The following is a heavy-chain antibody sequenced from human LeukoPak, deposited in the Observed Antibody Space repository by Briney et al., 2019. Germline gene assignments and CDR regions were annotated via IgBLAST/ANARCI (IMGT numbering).Heavy chain of an antibody. V-gene: IGHV1-8*01. CDR2: MNPNTGKT. Sequence: GASVKVSCKASGYTFTSYDINWVRQAAGQGLERMGYMNPNTGKTGYEQRFQGRVTMTRDTSIDTAYMELSSLGSKDTAVYYCARKTCSTTSSLHPWGQGTLGTDSS. J-gene: IGHJ5*02. CDR3: ARKTCSTTSSLHP. CDR1: GYTFTSYD. D-gene: IGHD2-2*01.